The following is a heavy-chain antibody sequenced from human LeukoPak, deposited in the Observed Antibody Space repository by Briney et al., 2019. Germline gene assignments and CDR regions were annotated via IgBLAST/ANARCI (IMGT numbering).Heavy chain of an antibody. CDR1: GFTFSSYA. CDR3: AKDGYSYGNYYFDY. CDR2: ISGSGGST. Sequence: GGSLRLSCAASGFTFSSYAMSWVRQAPGKGLEWVSAISGSGGSTYYADSVKGRLTISRDNSKNTLYLQMNSLRAEDTAVYYCAKDGYSYGNYYFDYWGREPWSPSPQ. J-gene: IGHJ4*02. D-gene: IGHD5-18*01. V-gene: IGHV3-23*01.